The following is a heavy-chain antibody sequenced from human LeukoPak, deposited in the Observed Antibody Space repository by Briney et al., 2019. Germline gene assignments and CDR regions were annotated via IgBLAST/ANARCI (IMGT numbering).Heavy chain of an antibody. D-gene: IGHD6-13*01. CDR2: IRSKPNNYAT. J-gene: IGHJ4*02. Sequence: GGSLRLSCAASGFTFSGSTMHWVRQASGKGLEWVGRIRSKPNNYATEYAASVKGRFTISRDDSKNTLYLQIHSLRAEDTAVYYCAKETASGFFDYWGQGTLVTVSS. CDR1: GFTFSGST. CDR3: AKETASGFFDY. V-gene: IGHV3-73*01.